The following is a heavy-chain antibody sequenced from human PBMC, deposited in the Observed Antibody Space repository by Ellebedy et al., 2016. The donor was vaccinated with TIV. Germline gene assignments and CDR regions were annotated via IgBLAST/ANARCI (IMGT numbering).Heavy chain of an antibody. Sequence: ASVKVSCKTSGYTFTAFHIHWVRQAPGQGLEWMGWVYPNSGDTNYAQKFQGRVTLTRDTSTRTVYMEMSSLRSDDTAVYYCARGALGYCSGGSCRYGMDVWGQGTTVTVSS. CDR2: VYPNSGDT. V-gene: IGHV1-2*02. J-gene: IGHJ6*02. D-gene: IGHD2-15*01. CDR1: GYTFTAFH. CDR3: ARGALGYCSGGSCRYGMDV.